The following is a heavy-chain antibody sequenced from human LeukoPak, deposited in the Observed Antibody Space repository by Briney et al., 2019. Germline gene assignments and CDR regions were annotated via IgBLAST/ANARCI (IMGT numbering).Heavy chain of an antibody. CDR1: GYTFTSYY. D-gene: IGHD6-13*01. Sequence: GASVKVSCKASGYTFTSYYMHWVRQPPGQGLEWMGIINPSGGSTSYAQKFQGRVTMTRDMSTSTVYMELSSLRSEDTAVYYCVVGIAAAGTIAFDIWGQGTMVTVSS. CDR3: VVGIAAAGTIAFDI. V-gene: IGHV1-46*01. CDR2: INPSGGST. J-gene: IGHJ3*02.